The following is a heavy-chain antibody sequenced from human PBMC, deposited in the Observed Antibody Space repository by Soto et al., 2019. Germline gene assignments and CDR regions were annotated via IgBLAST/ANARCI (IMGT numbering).Heavy chain of an antibody. J-gene: IGHJ5*02. CDR2: ISGSGGST. D-gene: IGHD2-15*01. CDR1: GFTFSSYA. CDR3: AKENRVNPRLILFSSPGGSWFDP. Sequence: PGGSLRLSCAASGFTFSSYAMSWVRQAPGKGLEWVSAISGSGGSTYYADSVKGRFTISRDNSKNTLYLQMNSLRAEDTAVYYCAKENRVNPRLILFSSPGGSWFDPWGQGTLVTVSS. V-gene: IGHV3-23*01.